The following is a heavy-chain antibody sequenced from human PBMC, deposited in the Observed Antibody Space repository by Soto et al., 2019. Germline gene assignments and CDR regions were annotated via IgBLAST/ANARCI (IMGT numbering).Heavy chain of an antibody. V-gene: IGHV3-66*01. CDR2: INAASST. CDR3: GRENYYYGMDG. Sequence: EVLLVESGGTLVQPGGSLRLSCAASGFDASVNYMTWVRQAPGKGLEWVSAINAASSTFYADSVKGRFTISRDNSKNTRYLQMDSLRVEDTAMYSCGRENYYYGMDGWGQGTAVTVSS. J-gene: IGHJ6*02. CDR1: GFDASVNY.